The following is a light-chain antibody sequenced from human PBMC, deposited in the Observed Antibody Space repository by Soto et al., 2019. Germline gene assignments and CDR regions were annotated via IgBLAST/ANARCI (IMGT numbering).Light chain of an antibody. V-gene: IGKV3-20*01. J-gene: IGKJ1*01. CDR1: QSVSSSY. CDR3: QQYGSSRT. CDR2: GAS. Sequence: EILWTQSPGTRSLAPGERATLSCRASQSVSSSYLAWYQQKPGQAPRLLIYGASSRATGIPDRFSGSGSGTDFTLTISRLEPEDFAVYYCQQYGSSRTFGQGTKVDIK.